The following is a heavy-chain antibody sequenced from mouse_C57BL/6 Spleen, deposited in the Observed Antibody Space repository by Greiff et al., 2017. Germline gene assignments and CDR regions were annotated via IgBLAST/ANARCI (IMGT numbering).Heavy chain of an antibody. Sequence: VKLQESGPELVKPGASVKISCKASGYAFSSSWMNWVKQRPGKGLEWIGRSYPGDGDTNYNGKFKGKATLTADKSSSTAYMQLSSLTSEDSAVYFCAREGIYYYGSSPFAYWGQGTLVTVSA. D-gene: IGHD1-1*01. V-gene: IGHV1-82*01. CDR3: AREGIYYYGSSPFAY. CDR1: GYAFSSSW. CDR2: SYPGDGDT. J-gene: IGHJ3*01.